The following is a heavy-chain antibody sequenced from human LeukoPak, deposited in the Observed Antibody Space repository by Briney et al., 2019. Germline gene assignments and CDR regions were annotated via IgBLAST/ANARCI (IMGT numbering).Heavy chain of an antibody. J-gene: IGHJ4*02. D-gene: IGHD3-9*01. CDR3: AKGLRYFDWFYFDY. CDR2: ISGSGGST. CDR1: GFTFSSYA. V-gene: IGHV3-23*01. Sequence: LPGGSLRLSCAASGFTFSSYAMSWVRQAPGKGLEWVSAISGSGGSTYYADSVKGRFTISRDNSKNTLYLQMNSLRAEDTAVYYCAKGLRYFDWFYFDYWGQGTLVTVSS.